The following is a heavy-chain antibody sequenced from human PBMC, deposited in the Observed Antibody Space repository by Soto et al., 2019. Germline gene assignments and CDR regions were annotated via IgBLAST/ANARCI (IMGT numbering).Heavy chain of an antibody. D-gene: IGHD1-20*01. Sequence: PGGSLRLSCTVSGFAFNNYGINWVRQAPGKGLEWVSSISTSDYTYYSDSVKGRFAISRDNAKSSVSLQMNTLRVEDTAVYYCAREDSIIITAVSDFWGQGTLVTVSS. CDR1: GFAFNNYG. CDR3: AREDSIIITAVSDF. V-gene: IGHV3-21*01. CDR2: ISTSDYT. J-gene: IGHJ4*02.